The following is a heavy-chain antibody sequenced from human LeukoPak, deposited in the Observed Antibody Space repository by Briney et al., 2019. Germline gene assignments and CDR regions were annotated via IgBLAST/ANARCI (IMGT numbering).Heavy chain of an antibody. CDR2: INHSGST. CDR1: GGSFSGYY. V-gene: IGHV4-34*01. D-gene: IGHD2-2*01. J-gene: IGHJ5*02. Sequence: SETLSLTCAVYGGSFSGYYWSWIRQPPGKGLEWIGEINHSGSTNYNPSLKSLVTISVDTSKNQFSLKLSSVTAADTAVYYCARGRIVVVPAAHQRGWFDPWGQGTLVTVSS. CDR3: ARGRIVVVPAAHQRGWFDP.